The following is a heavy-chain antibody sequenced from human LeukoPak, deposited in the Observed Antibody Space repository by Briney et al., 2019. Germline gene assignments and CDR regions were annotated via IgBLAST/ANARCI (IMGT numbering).Heavy chain of an antibody. V-gene: IGHV3-23*01. CDR2: ISGSGGST. CDR1: GFTFSSYE. J-gene: IGHJ5*02. Sequence: GSLRLSCAASGFTFSSYEMNWVRQAPGKGLEWVSAISGSGGSTYYADSVKGRFTISRDNSKNTLYLQMNSLRAEDAAVYYCAKSRIFGWFDPWGQGTLVTVSS. CDR3: AKSRIFGWFDP. D-gene: IGHD2-15*01.